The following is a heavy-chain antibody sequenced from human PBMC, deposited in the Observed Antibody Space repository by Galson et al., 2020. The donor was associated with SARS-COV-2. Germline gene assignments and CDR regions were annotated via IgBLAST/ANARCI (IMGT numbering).Heavy chain of an antibody. CDR2: IYYSGST. CDR3: AGGPGTYYNGEILPYYVDY. CDR1: GGSISSYY. J-gene: IGHJ4*02. Sequence: SETLSLTCTVSGGSISSYYWSWIRQPPGKGLEWIGYIYYSGSTNYNPSLKSRVTIYVDTSKSQFSLKLTSVTAADTAVYYCAGGPGTYYNGEILPYYVDYWGQGTLVTVSS. V-gene: IGHV4-59*01. D-gene: IGHD3-10*01.